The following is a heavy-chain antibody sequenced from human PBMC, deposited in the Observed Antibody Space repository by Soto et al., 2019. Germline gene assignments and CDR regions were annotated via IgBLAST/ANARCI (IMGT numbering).Heavy chain of an antibody. CDR3: ARGDGRGSSGFYYYYGMDV. J-gene: IGHJ6*02. D-gene: IGHD6-25*01. V-gene: IGHV1-46*01. CDR1: GYTFTNYY. CDR2: INPSGGST. Sequence: QVQLVQSGAEVKKPGASVKVSCKASGYTFTNYYIHWVRQAPRQGLEWMGIINPSGGSTSYAQKSQGRVTMTSDTSTRTVYMELSSLRSEDTPVYYCARGDGRGSSGFYYYYGMDVWGHGTTVTVSS.